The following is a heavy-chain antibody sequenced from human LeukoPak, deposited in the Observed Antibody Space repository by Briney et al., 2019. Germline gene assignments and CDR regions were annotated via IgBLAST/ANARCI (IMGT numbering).Heavy chain of an antibody. J-gene: IGHJ4*02. CDR1: GYTFTSYG. CDR2: ISAYNGNT. V-gene: IGHV1-18*04. D-gene: IGHD2-2*01. Sequence: ASVKVSCKASGYTFTSYGISWVRQAPGQELEWMGWISAYNGNTNYAQKLQGRVTMTTDTSTSTAYMELRSLRSDDTAVYYCARPQGYCSSTSCSNLFDYWGQGTLVTVSS. CDR3: ARPQGYCSSTSCSNLFDY.